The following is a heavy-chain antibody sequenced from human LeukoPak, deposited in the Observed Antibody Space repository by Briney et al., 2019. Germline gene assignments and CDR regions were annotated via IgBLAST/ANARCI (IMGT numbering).Heavy chain of an antibody. CDR1: GYTFTSYG. CDR2: ISAYNGNT. J-gene: IGHJ4*02. V-gene: IGHV1-18*01. CDR3: ARDEREWELRWSFDY. D-gene: IGHD1-26*01. Sequence: ASVKVSCKASGYTFTSYGISWVRQAPGQGLEWMGWISAYNGNTNYAQKLQGRVTMTTGTSTSTAYMELRSLRSDDTAVYYCARDEREWELRWSFDYWGQGTLVTVSS.